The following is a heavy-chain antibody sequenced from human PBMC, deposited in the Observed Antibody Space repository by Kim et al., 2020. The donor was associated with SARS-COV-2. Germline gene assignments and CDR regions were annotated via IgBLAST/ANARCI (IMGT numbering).Heavy chain of an antibody. V-gene: IGHV3-11*01. CDR3: ARDEPCFYDTSGYYYRDH. D-gene: IGHD3-22*01. J-gene: IGHJ4*02. Sequence: GGSLRLSCVASGFSFSDYYMTWIRQAPGKGLEWVASITSSGSSINYVDSVKGRFTISRDNAKDSLYLQMNSLRAEDTAVYYCARDEPCFYDTSGYYYRDHWGQGTLVTVSP. CDR1: GFSFSDYY. CDR2: ITSSGSSI.